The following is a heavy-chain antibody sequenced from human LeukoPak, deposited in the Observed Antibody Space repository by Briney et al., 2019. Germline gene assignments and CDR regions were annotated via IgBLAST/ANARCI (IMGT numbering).Heavy chain of an antibody. CDR2: IKEDGSEK. J-gene: IGHJ4*02. CDR3: ARDRGGRTGLDD. D-gene: IGHD2-15*01. CDR1: GITFSRSW. Sequence: PGGSLRLSCAASGITFSRSWMSWVRQAPGKGLEWVAFIKEDGSEKYYVYSVKGRFTISRDNAENSLYLQMNSLRAEDTAVYYCARDRGGRTGLDDWGQGTLVTVSS. V-gene: IGHV3-7*04.